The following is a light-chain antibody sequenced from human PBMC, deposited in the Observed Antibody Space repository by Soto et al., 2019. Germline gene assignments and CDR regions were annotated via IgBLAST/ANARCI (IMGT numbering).Light chain of an antibody. J-gene: IGKJ5*01. V-gene: IGKV2-28*01. CDR1: QSLLHSHGYHY. CDR3: MQVLQSPIT. Sequence: DIVMTQSPLFLPVTPGEPASISCRSSQSLLHSHGYHYLDWYLQKPGQSPQLLIDLASNRASGVPDRFSGSGSGTDFTLKISRVEAEDVVVYYGMQVLQSPITFGQGTRLEIK. CDR2: LAS.